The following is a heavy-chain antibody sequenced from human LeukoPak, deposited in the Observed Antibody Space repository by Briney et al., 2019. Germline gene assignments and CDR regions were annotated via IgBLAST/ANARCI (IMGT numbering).Heavy chain of an antibody. V-gene: IGHV1-2*02. J-gene: IGHJ4*02. D-gene: IGHD5-18*01. CDR1: GYTLTGYY. CDR3: ARVPPIGYSYGSDYFDY. Sequence: ASVKVSCKASGYTLTGYYMHWVRQAPGQGLEWMGWINPNSGGTNYAQKFQGRVTMTRETSISTAYMELSRLRSDDTAVYYCARVPPIGYSYGSDYFDYWGQGTLVTVSS. CDR2: INPNSGGT.